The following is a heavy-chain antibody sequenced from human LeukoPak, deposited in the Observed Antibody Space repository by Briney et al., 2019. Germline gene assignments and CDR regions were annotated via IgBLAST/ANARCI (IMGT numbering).Heavy chain of an antibody. D-gene: IGHD3-3*01. CDR3: AKEIRWRFDY. J-gene: IGHJ4*02. CDR1: GGTFSSYG. Sequence: ASVKVSCKASGGTFSSYGISWVRQAPGQGLEWMGGIIPIFGTANNAQKFQGRVTISADKSTSTAYMELSSLRSEDTAVYYCAKEIRWRFDYWGQGTLVTVSS. CDR2: IIPIFGTA. V-gene: IGHV1-69*06.